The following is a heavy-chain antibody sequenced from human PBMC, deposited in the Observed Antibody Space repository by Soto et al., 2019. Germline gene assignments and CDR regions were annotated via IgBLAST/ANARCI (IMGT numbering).Heavy chain of an antibody. CDR1: GFTFSNAW. D-gene: IGHD6-19*01. V-gene: IGHV3-15*07. J-gene: IGHJ4*02. Sequence: EVQLVESGGGLVKPGGSLRLSCAASGFTFSNAWMTWVRQAPGKGLEWVGRIKSKTDGGTTDYAAPVKGRLTISRDDSKNTLNLQMNRLKTEDTDVYYCTTLIHIAVISYDYWGQGTLVTVSS. CDR3: TTLIHIAVISYDY. CDR2: IKSKTDGGTT.